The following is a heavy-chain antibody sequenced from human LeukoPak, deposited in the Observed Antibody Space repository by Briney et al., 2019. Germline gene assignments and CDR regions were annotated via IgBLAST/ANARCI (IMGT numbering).Heavy chain of an antibody. J-gene: IGHJ6*03. CDR3: ARVGGYSGYDLAFEHYYYYMDV. V-gene: IGHV3-21*01. CDR1: GFTFSSYS. D-gene: IGHD5-12*01. Sequence: KSGESLKISCAASGFTFSSYSMNWVRQAPGKGLEWVSSISSSSSYIYYADSVKGRFTISRDNAKNSLYLQMNSLRAEDTAVYYCARVGGYSGYDLAFEHYYYYMDVWGKGTTVTVSS. CDR2: ISSSSSYI.